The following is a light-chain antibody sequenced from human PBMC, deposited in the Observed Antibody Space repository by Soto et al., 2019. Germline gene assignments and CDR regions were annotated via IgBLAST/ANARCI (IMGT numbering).Light chain of an antibody. CDR3: LQYNKWPRT. CDR2: GTS. CDR1: QSISTN. Sequence: EIVMTQSPASLSVSPGEGATLSCRAGQSISTNLAWYQQIPGQAPRLLIYGTSSRATGVPDRFRGSGSGTDFTLSISSLQSEDFAVYYCLQYNKWPRTFGQGTKVDIK. J-gene: IGKJ1*01. V-gene: IGKV3D-15*01.